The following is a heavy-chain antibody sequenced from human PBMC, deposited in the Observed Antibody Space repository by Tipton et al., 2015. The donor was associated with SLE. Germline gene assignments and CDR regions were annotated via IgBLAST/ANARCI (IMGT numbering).Heavy chain of an antibody. Sequence: QSGPEVKKPGESLKISCKGSGYSFTSYWIGWVRQMPGKGLEWMGIIYPGDSDTRYSPSFQGQVTISADKSISTAYLQWSSLKASDTAMYYCARPPGVVVTTGGAFDIWGQGTMVTVSS. V-gene: IGHV5-51*03. CDR2: IYPGDSDT. CDR3: ARPPGVVVTTGGAFDI. J-gene: IGHJ3*02. D-gene: IGHD3-22*01. CDR1: GYSFTSYW.